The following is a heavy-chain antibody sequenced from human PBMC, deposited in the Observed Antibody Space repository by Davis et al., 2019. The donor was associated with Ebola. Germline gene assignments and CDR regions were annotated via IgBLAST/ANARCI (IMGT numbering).Heavy chain of an antibody. Sequence: GGSLRLSCAASGFTFSSYSMNWVRQAPGKGLEWVSYISSTSRTMYYADSVKGRFTISRDNSKNTLYLQMNSLRAEDTAVYYCARSGRLDYWGQGTLVTVSS. V-gene: IGHV3-48*01. CDR2: ISSTSRTM. CDR1: GFTFSSYS. J-gene: IGHJ4*02. D-gene: IGHD2-21*02. CDR3: ARSGRLDY.